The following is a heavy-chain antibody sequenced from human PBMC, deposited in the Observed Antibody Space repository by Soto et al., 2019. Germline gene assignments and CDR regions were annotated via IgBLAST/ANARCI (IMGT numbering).Heavy chain of an antibody. CDR2: IIPILGTP. CDR1: GGTFSRNA. J-gene: IGHJ6*02. CDR3: ATALFGLSNGGPRGYYGMDV. V-gene: IGHV1-69*06. D-gene: IGHD2-8*01. Sequence: QVQLVQSGAEVKKPGSSVKVSCTASGGTFSRNAINWVRQAPGQGLEWMGGIIPILGTPNYARKFQGRVTITADKSTSTAYMELSSLISEDMAVYYCATALFGLSNGGPRGYYGMDVWGQGTTVSVSS.